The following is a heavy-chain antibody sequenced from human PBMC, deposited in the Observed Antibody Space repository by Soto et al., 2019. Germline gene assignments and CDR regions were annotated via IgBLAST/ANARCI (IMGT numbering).Heavy chain of an antibody. CDR1: GFTFSSYA. CDR3: ARGPWAAAGTESYYYYGMDV. Sequence: QVQLVEAGGGVVQPGRSLRLSCAASGFTFSSYAMHWVRQAPGKGLEWVAVISYDGSNKYYADSVKGRFTISRDNSKNTLYLQMNSLRAEDTAVYYCARGPWAAAGTESYYYYGMDVWGQGTTVTVSS. D-gene: IGHD6-13*01. J-gene: IGHJ6*02. V-gene: IGHV3-30-3*01. CDR2: ISYDGSNK.